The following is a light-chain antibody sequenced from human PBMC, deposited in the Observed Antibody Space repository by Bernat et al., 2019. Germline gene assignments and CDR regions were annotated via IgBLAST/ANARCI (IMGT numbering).Light chain of an antibody. CDR2: QDS. CDR1: KLGDKY. Sequence: SYELTQPPSVSVSPGQTASITCSGDKLGDKYACWYQQKPGQSPVLVIYQDSKPPSGIPERFSGSNSGNTATLTISGTKAMDEADYYCQAWDNSTVVFGGGTKLTVL. CDR3: QAWDNSTVV. J-gene: IGLJ2*01. V-gene: IGLV3-1*01.